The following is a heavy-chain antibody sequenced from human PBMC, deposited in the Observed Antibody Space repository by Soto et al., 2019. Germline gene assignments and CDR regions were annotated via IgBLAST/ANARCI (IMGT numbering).Heavy chain of an antibody. CDR1: GFTFSSYA. Sequence: EVQLLESGGGLVQPGGSLRLSCAASGFTFSSYAMSWVRQAPGKGLEWISAISGSGGSTYYANSVKGRFTISRDNSRNTLYLQMNSLRVEDTAVYYCAKLPVARIVVAAPGGHYFDPWGQGTLITVSS. J-gene: IGHJ5*02. CDR3: AKLPVARIVVAAPGGHYFDP. D-gene: IGHD2-15*01. V-gene: IGHV3-23*01. CDR2: ISGSGGST.